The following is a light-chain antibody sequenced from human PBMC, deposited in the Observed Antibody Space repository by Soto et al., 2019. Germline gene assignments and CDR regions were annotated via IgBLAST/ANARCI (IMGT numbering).Light chain of an antibody. Sequence: QSALTQPASMSGSPEQSITISCTGPGSDVGSFDLVSWYQQHPGKAPKLIIFEGSKRPSGVPDRFSGSKSDNRASLTISGLQAEDEADYYCSSYAGSMTWVFGGGTKLTVL. V-gene: IGLV2-23*01. CDR2: EGS. CDR1: GSDVGSFDL. J-gene: IGLJ3*02. CDR3: SSYAGSMTWV.